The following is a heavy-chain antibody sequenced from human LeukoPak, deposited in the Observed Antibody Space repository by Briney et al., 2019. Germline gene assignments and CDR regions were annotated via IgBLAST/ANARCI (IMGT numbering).Heavy chain of an antibody. CDR2: INTNTGNP. J-gene: IGHJ5*02. D-gene: IGHD1-1*01. CDR3: ARDRKLERRGALRGTNWFDP. Sequence: ASVKVSCKASGYTFTSYGISWVRQAPGQGLEWMGWINTNTGNPTYAQGFTGRFVFSLDTSVSTAYLQISSLKAEDTAVYYCARDRKLERRGALRGTNWFDPWGQGTLVTVSS. CDR1: GYTFTSYG. V-gene: IGHV7-4-1*02.